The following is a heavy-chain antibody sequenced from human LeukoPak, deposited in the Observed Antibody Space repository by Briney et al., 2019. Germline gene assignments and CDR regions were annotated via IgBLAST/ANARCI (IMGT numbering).Heavy chain of an antibody. V-gene: IGHV3-30*04. CDR3: ARVAVAGHFDY. Sequence: GGSLRLSCAASGFPFSSYAMHWVRQAPGKGLEWVAVISYDGSNKYYADSVKGRFTISRDNSKNTLYLQMNSLRAEDTAVYYCARVAVAGHFDYWGQGTLVTVSS. CDR1: GFPFSSYA. D-gene: IGHD6-19*01. J-gene: IGHJ4*02. CDR2: ISYDGSNK.